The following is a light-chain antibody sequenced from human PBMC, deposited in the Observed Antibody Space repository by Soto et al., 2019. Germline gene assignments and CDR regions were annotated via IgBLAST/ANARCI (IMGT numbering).Light chain of an antibody. CDR1: QSVSSSY. CDR2: GAS. CDR3: QQYGSSPMYT. Sequence: EIVLTQSPGTLSLSPGERATLSCRASQSVSSSYLAWYQQKPGQAPRLLIYGASSRATGIPDRFSVSVSGTDFTLTISSLEPEDFAVYYCQQYGSSPMYTFGQGTKLEIK. V-gene: IGKV3-20*01. J-gene: IGKJ2*01.